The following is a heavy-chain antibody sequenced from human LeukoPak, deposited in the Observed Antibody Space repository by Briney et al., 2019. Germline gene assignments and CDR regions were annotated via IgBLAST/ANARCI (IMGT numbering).Heavy chain of an antibody. J-gene: IGHJ5*02. CDR1: GYSFTSHY. D-gene: IGHD1-26*01. CDR3: ARIVGAFGGGPDNWFDP. V-gene: IGHV1-18*04. CDR2: ISAYNGNT. Sequence: GASVKVSCKASGYSFTSHYMHWVRQAPGQGLEWMGWISAYNGNTNYAQKLQGRVTMTTDTSTSTAYMELRSLRSDDTAVYYCARIVGAFGGGPDNWFDPWGQGTLVTVSS.